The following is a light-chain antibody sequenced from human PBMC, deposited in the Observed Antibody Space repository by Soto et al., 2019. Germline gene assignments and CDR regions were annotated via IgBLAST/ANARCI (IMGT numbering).Light chain of an antibody. CDR1: SSNIGSNY. J-gene: IGLJ1*01. V-gene: IGLV1-47*02. CDR2: SNN. Sequence: QSALTQPPSASGTPGQRVTISCSGSSSNIGSNYVYWYQQLPGTAPKLLIYSNNLRPSGVPDRFSASKSGTSASLAISGLRFEDEADYYCAAWDDSLRGSIFGTGTKLTVL. CDR3: AAWDDSLRGSI.